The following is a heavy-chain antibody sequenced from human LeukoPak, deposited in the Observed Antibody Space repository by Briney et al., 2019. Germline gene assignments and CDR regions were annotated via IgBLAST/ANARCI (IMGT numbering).Heavy chain of an antibody. CDR3: ARDARWFDP. Sequence: SVEVSCKASGCTFISYAISWVRQAPGQGFEWRGGDIPIFGTANYAQKFQGRVTITAVESTSTAYMELSSLRSEGTAVYYCARDARWFDPWGQGTLVTVSS. V-gene: IGHV1-69*13. CDR1: GCTFISYA. CDR2: DIPIFGTA. J-gene: IGHJ5*02.